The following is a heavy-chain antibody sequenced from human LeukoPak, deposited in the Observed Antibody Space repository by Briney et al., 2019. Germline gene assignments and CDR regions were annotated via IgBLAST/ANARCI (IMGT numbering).Heavy chain of an antibody. D-gene: IGHD1-26*01. CDR2: ITRGSAHI. CDR1: GFSFRDYG. CDR3: ARGALVGTVYFFDY. J-gene: IGHJ4*02. Sequence: PGGSLSLSCTTSGFSFRDYGITWVRQAPGKGLEWVSAITRGSAHIYYADSLKGRFTISGDHSTNSVHLQMNSLRVDDTAVYYCARGALVGTVYFFDYWGPGTVVTVSS. V-gene: IGHV3-21*01.